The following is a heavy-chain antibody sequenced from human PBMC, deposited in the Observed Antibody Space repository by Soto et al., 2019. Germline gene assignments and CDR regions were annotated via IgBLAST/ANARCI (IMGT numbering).Heavy chain of an antibody. V-gene: IGHV5-10-1*01. J-gene: IGHJ6*02. CDR2: IDPSDSYT. CDR3: ARQYSCALGGMDV. D-gene: IGHD6-6*01. CDR1: GSSFTSYW. Sequence: GESLKISCKGSGSSFTSYWISWVLQMPGKGLEWMGRIDPSDSYTKYSPSFQGHVTISADKSTSSAYLGSSTQKAPDTAIHYWARQYSCALGGMDVWAQGTRVTVSS.